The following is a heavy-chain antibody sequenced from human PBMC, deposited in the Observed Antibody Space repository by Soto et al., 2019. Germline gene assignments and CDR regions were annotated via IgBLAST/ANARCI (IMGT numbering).Heavy chain of an antibody. J-gene: IGHJ6*02. V-gene: IGHV3-7*01. CDR2: IKGDGSEK. CDR3: GRDEVRNGVGV. CDR1: GFTFSDFW. Sequence: PGGSLGLSCEASGFTFSDFWMSWVRQAPGKGLEWVANIKGDGSEKRYVDSVRGRFTISRDNAKNSVYLQMNSLRGDDTALYYCGRDEVRNGVGVWGQGIKVTVSS.